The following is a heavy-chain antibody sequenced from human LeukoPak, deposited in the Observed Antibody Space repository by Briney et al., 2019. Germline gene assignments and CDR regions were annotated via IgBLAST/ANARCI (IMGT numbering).Heavy chain of an antibody. CDR1: GGSATSVGSY. Sequence: SETLSLTCTVSGGSATSVGSYWTWIRQPQGKELEWIGYIYYSGSTNYNPSLKSRVTISVDTSKNQFSLKLSSVTAADTAVYYCATNSGSYVGVGYFDYWGQGTLVTVSS. D-gene: IGHD1-26*01. CDR3: ATNSGSYVGVGYFDY. J-gene: IGHJ4*02. V-gene: IGHV4-61*08. CDR2: IYYSGST.